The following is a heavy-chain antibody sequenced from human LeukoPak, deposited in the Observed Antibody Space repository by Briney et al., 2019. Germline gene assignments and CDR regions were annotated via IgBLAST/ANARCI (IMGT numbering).Heavy chain of an antibody. J-gene: IGHJ4*02. CDR2: INSDGSTT. CDR1: GFTFSNYW. Sequence: PGGSLRLSCAASGFTFSNYWMHWVRHAPGKGLVWVSRINSDGSTTTYADSVKGRFTISGDNAKNTLYLQMNSLRAEDTAVYYCARSRVEMATSLLDYWGQGTLVTVSS. CDR3: ARSRVEMATSLLDY. D-gene: IGHD5-24*01. V-gene: IGHV3-74*01.